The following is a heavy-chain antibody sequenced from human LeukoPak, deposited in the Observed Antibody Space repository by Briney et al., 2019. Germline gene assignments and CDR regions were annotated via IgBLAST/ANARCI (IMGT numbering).Heavy chain of an antibody. V-gene: IGHV4-39*01. CDR3: ARLEVAAAGRGNWFDP. D-gene: IGHD6-13*01. J-gene: IGHJ5*02. CDR2: IYYSGST. CDR1: GGSISSSSYY. Sequence: SETLSLTCTVSGGSISSSSYYWGWIRQPPGKGLEWIGSIYYSGSTYYNPSLKSRVTISVDTSKNQFSLKLSSVTAADTAVYYCARLEVAAAGRGNWFDPWGQGTLVTVSS.